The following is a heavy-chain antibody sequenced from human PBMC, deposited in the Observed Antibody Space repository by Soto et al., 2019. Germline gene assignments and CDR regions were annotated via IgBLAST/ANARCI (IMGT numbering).Heavy chain of an antibody. CDR2: ISYEGSNT. J-gene: IGHJ6*02. CDR3: ARVTPGNNLYYFSGLDF. D-gene: IGHD1-1*01. V-gene: IGHV3-30-3*01. Sequence: VGSLRLSCVASGFTFDTYGIHWVRQAPGKGLQWVALISYEGSNTYYADSVRGRFTISRDNSKNTLYLQMNTLRPEDTGLYYCARVTPGNNLYYFSGLDFWGQGTSVTVSS. CDR1: GFTFDTYG.